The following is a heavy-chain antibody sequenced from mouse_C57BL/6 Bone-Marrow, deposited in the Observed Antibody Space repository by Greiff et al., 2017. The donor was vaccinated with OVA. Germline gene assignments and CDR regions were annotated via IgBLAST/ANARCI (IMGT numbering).Heavy chain of an antibody. J-gene: IGHJ2*01. D-gene: IGHD1-1*01. CDR3: AGDCCGSRYGDY. CDR2: INSDGGST. V-gene: IGHV5-2*01. CDR1: EYEFPSHD. Sequence: EVMLMESGGGLVQPGESLKLSCASNEYEFPSHDMSWVRKTPEKRLELVAAINSDGGSTYYPDTMESRFLISRDNTKKTLSRQMSSLRSEDTAVDYCAGDCCGSRYGDYWGQGTTLTVSS.